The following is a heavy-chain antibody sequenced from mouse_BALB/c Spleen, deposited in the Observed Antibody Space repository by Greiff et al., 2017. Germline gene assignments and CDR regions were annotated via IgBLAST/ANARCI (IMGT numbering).Heavy chain of an antibody. Sequence: EVKLVESGGGLVKPGGSLKLSCAASGFTFSSYAMSWVRQSPEKRLEWVAEISSGGSYTYYPDTVTGRFTISRDNAKNTLYLEMSSLRSEDTAMYYCARDYRYGDYYAMDYWGQGTSVTVSS. J-gene: IGHJ4*01. CDR2: ISSGGSYT. V-gene: IGHV5-9-4*01. CDR3: ARDYRYGDYYAMDY. CDR1: GFTFSSYA. D-gene: IGHD2-14*01.